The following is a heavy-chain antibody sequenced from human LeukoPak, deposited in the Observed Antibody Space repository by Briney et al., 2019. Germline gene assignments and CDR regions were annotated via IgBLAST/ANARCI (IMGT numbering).Heavy chain of an antibody. CDR1: GFTFSNAW. J-gene: IGHJ4*02. CDR2: ISSSSSTI. Sequence: PGGSLRLSCAASGFTFSNAWMSWVRQAPGKGLEWVSKISSSSSTIYYADSVKGRFTISRDNAKNSLYLQMDSLRAEDTAVYYCAREYYSDTSGQPGDYWGQGTLVTVSS. CDR3: AREYYSDTSGQPGDY. V-gene: IGHV3-48*01. D-gene: IGHD3-22*01.